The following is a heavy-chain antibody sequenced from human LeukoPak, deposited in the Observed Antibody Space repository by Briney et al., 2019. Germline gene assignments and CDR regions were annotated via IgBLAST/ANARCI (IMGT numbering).Heavy chain of an antibody. V-gene: IGHV4-34*01. CDR1: GGSFSGYY. CDR3: ARANLHRGDRLYYYYYMDV. J-gene: IGHJ6*03. CDR2: INHSGST. Sequence: SETLSLTCAVYGGSFSGYYWSWIRQPPGKGLEWIGEINHSGSTNYNPSLKSRVTISVDTSKNQFSLKLSSVTAADTAVYYCARANLHRGDRLYYYYYMDVWGKGTTVTVSS. D-gene: IGHD4-17*01.